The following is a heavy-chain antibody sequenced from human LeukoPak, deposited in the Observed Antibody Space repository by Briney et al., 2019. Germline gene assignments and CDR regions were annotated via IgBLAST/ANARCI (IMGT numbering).Heavy chain of an antibody. CDR1: GGTFSSYA. D-gene: IGHD3-16*01. Sequence: GSSVKASCKASGGTFSSYAISWVRQAPGQGLEWMGGIIPIFGTANYAQKFQGRVTITADKSTSTAYMELSSLRSEDTAVYYCARDHHRYDYVWVLWGQGTLVTVSS. V-gene: IGHV1-69*06. J-gene: IGHJ4*02. CDR2: IIPIFGTA. CDR3: ARDHHRYDYVWVL.